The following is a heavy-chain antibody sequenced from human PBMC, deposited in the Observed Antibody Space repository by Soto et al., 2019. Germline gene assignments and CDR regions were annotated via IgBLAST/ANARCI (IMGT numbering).Heavy chain of an antibody. V-gene: IGHV4-31*03. Sequence: QVQLQESGPGLVKPSQTLSLTCTVSGGSISSGGYYWSWIRQHPGKGLDWIGYIYYSGSTYYNPSLQSRVTISVDTSKNQFSLKLSSVTAADTAVYYCASANYYDSSGYVLFDYWGQGTLVTVSS. CDR3: ASANYYDSSGYVLFDY. CDR1: GGSISSGGYY. CDR2: IYYSGST. D-gene: IGHD3-22*01. J-gene: IGHJ4*02.